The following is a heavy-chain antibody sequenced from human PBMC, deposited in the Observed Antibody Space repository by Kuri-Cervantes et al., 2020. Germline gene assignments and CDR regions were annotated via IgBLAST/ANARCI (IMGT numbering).Heavy chain of an antibody. J-gene: IGHJ5*02. D-gene: IGHD6-19*01. Sequence: SLKISCAASGFTFDDYAMHWVRQAPGKGLEWVSGISWNSGSIGYADSVKGRFTISRDNSKNTLYLQMNSLRAEDTAVYYCAKKPDGSGWYRWGQGTLVTVSS. CDR3: AKKPDGSGWYR. V-gene: IGHV3-9*01. CDR1: GFTFDDYA. CDR2: ISWNSGSI.